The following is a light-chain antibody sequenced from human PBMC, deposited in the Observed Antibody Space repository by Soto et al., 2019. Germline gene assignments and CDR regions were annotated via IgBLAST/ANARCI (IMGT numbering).Light chain of an antibody. Sequence: DIQMTQSPSTLSASVGDRVTITCRASQSISSWLAWYQQKPGKAPQVLIYDASSLESGVPSRFSGSGSGTEFTLTISSLLPDDFATYFCQQYSSYSRTFGQGTKVEIK. CDR1: QSISSW. CDR2: DAS. V-gene: IGKV1-5*01. J-gene: IGKJ1*01. CDR3: QQYSSYSRT.